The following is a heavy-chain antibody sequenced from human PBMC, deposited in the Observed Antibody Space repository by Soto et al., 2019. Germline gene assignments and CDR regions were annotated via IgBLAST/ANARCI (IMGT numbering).Heavy chain of an antibody. Sequence: EVQVVESGGGLVQSGGSLRLSCAASGFTFSAYSMNWVRQAPGKGLEWISYISSSSSTIYYADSVKGRFTISRDNAKNSLYLQMDSLRAEDTAIYYCYPMVRGVMPPNWGQGTLVTVSS. V-gene: IGHV3-48*01. CDR1: GFTFSAYS. CDR3: YPMVRGVMPPN. CDR2: ISSSSSTI. D-gene: IGHD3-10*01. J-gene: IGHJ4*02.